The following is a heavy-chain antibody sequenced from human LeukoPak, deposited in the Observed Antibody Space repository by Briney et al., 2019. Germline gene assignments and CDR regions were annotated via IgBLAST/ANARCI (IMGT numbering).Heavy chain of an antibody. J-gene: IGHJ4*02. D-gene: IGHD3-22*01. CDR3: AKGTIEGPYYYDSSGYYNY. V-gene: IGHV3-9*01. CDR2: ISWNSGSI. CDR1: GFTFDDYA. Sequence: LGGSLRLSCAASGFTFDDYAMHWVRQAPGKGLEWVSGISWNSGSIGYADSVKGRFTISRDNAKNSLYLQMNSLRAEDTALYYCAKGTIEGPYYYDSSGYYNYWGQGTLVTVSS.